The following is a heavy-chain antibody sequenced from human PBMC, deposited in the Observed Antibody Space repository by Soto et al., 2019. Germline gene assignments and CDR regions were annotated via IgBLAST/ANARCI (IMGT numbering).Heavy chain of an antibody. V-gene: IGHV3-21*01. D-gene: IGHD2-15*01. J-gene: IGHJ3*01. CDR2: INPSSTHI. CDR1: GFTFSSYH. CDR3: AMGYCGGGGGYRRRDACDV. Sequence: EVQLVESGGGLVVPGGSLSLSCVASGFTFSSYHMSWVRQAPGKGLEWVSSINPSSTHIYYADSVRGRFSIYRDHCKNSPCLRMNSLRTAGAAVYYCAMGYCGGGGGYRRRDACDVWG.